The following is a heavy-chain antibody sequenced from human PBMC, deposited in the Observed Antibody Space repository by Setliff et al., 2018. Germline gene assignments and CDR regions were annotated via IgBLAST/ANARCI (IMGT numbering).Heavy chain of an antibody. CDR1: GYTLTKYY. D-gene: IGHD2-2*01. CDR2: INPSGGLT. V-gene: IGHV1-46*01. Sequence: ASVKVSCKASGYTLTKYYMHWVRQAPGQGLEWMGIINPSGGLTRYAQKFQGRVTMTRDTYTGTGYMELRSLTSDDTAVYFCARFGGSCSSSSCYASDLWGQGTMVTVSS. CDR3: ARFGGSCSSSSCYASDL. J-gene: IGHJ3*01.